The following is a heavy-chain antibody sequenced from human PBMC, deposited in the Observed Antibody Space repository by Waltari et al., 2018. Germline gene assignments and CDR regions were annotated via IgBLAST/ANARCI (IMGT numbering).Heavy chain of an antibody. CDR1: GFTFSSYW. Sequence: EVQLVESGGGLVQPGGSLRLSCAASGFTFSSYWMRWVRQAPGKGLEWVANIKQDGSEKYYVDSVKGRFTISRDNAKNSLYLQMNSLRAEDTAVYYCARVTEWELLVYFDYWGQGTLVTVSS. J-gene: IGHJ4*02. CDR2: IKQDGSEK. D-gene: IGHD1-26*01. CDR3: ARVTEWELLVYFDY. V-gene: IGHV3-7*01.